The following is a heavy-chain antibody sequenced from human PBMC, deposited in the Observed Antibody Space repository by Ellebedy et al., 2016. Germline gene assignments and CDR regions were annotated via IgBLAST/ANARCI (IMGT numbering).Heavy chain of an antibody. CDR2: IYYSGST. V-gene: IGHV4-59*01. CDR3: AREGGGFGELLLDY. Sequence: GSLRLSCTVPGGSISSYYWSWIRQPPGKGLEWIGNIYYSGSTNYNSSLKSRVTISVDTSKNQFSLKLSSVTAADTAVYYCAREGGGFGELLLDYWGQGTLVTVSS. J-gene: IGHJ4*02. D-gene: IGHD3-10*01. CDR1: GGSISSYY.